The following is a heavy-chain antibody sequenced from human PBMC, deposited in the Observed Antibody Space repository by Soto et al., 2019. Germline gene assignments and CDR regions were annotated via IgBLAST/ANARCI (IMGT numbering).Heavy chain of an antibody. CDR2: IIPIFGTA. V-gene: IGHV1-69*13. J-gene: IGHJ6*02. CDR1: GGTFSSYA. D-gene: IGHD3-10*01. CDR3: ARVSYYYGPGGSAASNYYYGMDV. Sequence: SVKVSCKASGGTFSSYAISWVRQAPGQGLEWMGGIIPIFGTANYAQKFQGRVTITADESTSTAYMELSSLRSEDTAVYYCARVSYYYGPGGSAASNYYYGMDVWGQGTTVTVSS.